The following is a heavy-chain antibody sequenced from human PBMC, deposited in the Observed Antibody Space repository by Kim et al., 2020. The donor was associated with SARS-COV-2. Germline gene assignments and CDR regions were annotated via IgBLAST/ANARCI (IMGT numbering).Heavy chain of an antibody. D-gene: IGHD1-26*01. Sequence: SETLSLTCTVSGGSVSSTTYYWGWIRQPPGKGLEWIASISYSGTTYFNPSLRSRVTISVDTSKNQFSLNLSSVTAADTAVYYCASDPPVGDFDYWGQGTL. CDR2: ISYSGTT. CDR3: ASDPPVGDFDY. J-gene: IGHJ4*02. CDR1: GGSVSSTTYY. V-gene: IGHV4-39*07.